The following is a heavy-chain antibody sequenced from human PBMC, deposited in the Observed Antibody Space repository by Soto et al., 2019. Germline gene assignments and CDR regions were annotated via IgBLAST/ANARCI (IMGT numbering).Heavy chain of an antibody. D-gene: IGHD3-9*01. V-gene: IGHV1-18*04. J-gene: IGHJ6*02. CDR1: GYTFTSYG. CDR3: ARIEVLRYFDWSPPNCYYGMDV. Sequence: ASVKVSCKASGYTFTSYGISWVRQAPGQGLEWMGWISAYNGNTNYAQKLQGRVTMTTDTSTSTAYMELRSLRSDDTAVYYCARIEVLRYFDWSPPNCYYGMDVRRQGTTFTVSS. CDR2: ISAYNGNT.